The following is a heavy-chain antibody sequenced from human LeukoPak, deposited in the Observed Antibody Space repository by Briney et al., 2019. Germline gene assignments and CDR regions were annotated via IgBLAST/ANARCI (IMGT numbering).Heavy chain of an antibody. Sequence: GGSLRLSCVVSGFTFNRCWMNWVRQAPGKGLEWVARINPDGRDTYYVDSVKGRFTISRDNAQNSMYLQMNSLRVEDTAVYYCTSWGDTTAEYFQRWGQGTLVTVSS. CDR1: GFTFNRCW. D-gene: IGHD2-21*02. CDR3: TSWGDTTAEYFQR. CDR2: INPDGRDT. J-gene: IGHJ1*01. V-gene: IGHV3-7*01.